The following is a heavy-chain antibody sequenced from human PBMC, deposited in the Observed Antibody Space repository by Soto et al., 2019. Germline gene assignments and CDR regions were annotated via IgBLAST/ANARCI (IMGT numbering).Heavy chain of an antibody. CDR3: ARGRTWFAP. CDR1: GFTFSGFW. Sequence: GGSLRLSCGGSGFTFSGFWMSWARQAPGKGLEWVANIKEDGSETYYVDSVKGRFTISRDNAKNSVFLQMNSLRGEDTAVYYCARGRTWFAPWGQGTLVTVSS. V-gene: IGHV3-7*01. J-gene: IGHJ5*02. CDR2: IKEDGSET.